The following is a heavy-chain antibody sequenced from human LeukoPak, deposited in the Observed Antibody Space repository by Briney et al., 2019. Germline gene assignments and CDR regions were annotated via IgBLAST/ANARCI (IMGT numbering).Heavy chain of an antibody. D-gene: IGHD1-26*01. Sequence: ASVKVSCKASGYTFTGYYMHWVRQAPGQGLEWMGYMNPNSGNTGYAQKFQGRVTMTRNTSISTAYMELSSLTSEDTAVYYCARVPRELRAYWGQGTLVTVSA. CDR1: GYTFTGYY. CDR2: MNPNSGNT. J-gene: IGHJ4*02. V-gene: IGHV1-8*02. CDR3: ARVPRELRAY.